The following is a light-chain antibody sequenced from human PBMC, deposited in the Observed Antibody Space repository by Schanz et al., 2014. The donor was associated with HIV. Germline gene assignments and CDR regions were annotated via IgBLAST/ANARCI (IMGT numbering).Light chain of an antibody. V-gene: IGLV1-44*01. CDR2: SDD. J-gene: IGLJ2*01. CDR3: AAWDDTLHGLL. Sequence: QSVLTQPPSASGTPGQRVTISCSGSSSNIGSNTVNWYQHLPGAAPKLLLYSDDQRPSGIPDRFSGSKSGTSASLAISGLQSDDEADYYCAAWDDTLHGLLFGGGTKLTVL. CDR1: SSNIGSNT.